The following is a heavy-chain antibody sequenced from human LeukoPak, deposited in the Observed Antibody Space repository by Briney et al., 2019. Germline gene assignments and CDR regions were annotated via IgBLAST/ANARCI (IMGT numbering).Heavy chain of an antibody. CDR2: IYPGDSDT. CDR1: GCHFTNYW. J-gene: IGHJ4*02. Sequence: GGALQISCKGSGCHFTNYWIGWGRPMSGEGLEGMGIIYPGDSDTRYSPSFQGQVTISADKSISTAYLRWSSLKASDTAMYYCARSAGDRGSYKYWGQGTLVTVSS. D-gene: IGHD1-26*01. V-gene: IGHV5-51*01. CDR3: ARSAGDRGSYKY.